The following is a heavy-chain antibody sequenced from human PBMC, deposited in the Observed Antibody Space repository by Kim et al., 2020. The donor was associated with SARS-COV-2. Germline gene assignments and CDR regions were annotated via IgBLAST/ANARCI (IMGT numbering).Heavy chain of an antibody. J-gene: IGHJ3*02. D-gene: IGHD3-10*01. CDR2: IYSGGST. CDR3: ARGSGSGSFSAFDI. V-gene: IGHV3-53*01. CDR1: GFTVSSNY. Sequence: GGSLRLSCAASGFTVSSNYMSWVRQAPGKGLEWVSVIYSGGSTYYADSVKGRFTISRDNSKNTLYLQMNSLRAEDTAVYYCARGSGSGSFSAFDIWGQGTMVTVSS.